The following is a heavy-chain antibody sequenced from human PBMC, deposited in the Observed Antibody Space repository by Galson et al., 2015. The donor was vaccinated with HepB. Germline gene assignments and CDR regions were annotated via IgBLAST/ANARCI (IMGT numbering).Heavy chain of an antibody. CDR1: GFTFGDYA. CDR2: IRSKAYGGTT. Sequence: SLRLSCAASGFTFGDYAMSWVRQAPGKGLEWVGFIRSKAYGGTTEYAASVKGRFTISRDDSKSIAYLQMNSLKTEDTAVYYCTRSRRDGYNPFDYWGQGTLVTVSS. CDR3: TRSRRDGYNPFDY. D-gene: IGHD5-24*01. V-gene: IGHV3-49*04. J-gene: IGHJ4*02.